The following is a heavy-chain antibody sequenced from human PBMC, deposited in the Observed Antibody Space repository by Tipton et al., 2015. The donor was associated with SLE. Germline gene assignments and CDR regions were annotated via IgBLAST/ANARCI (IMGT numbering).Heavy chain of an antibody. CDR1: GGSLSGYY. D-gene: IGHD3-22*01. J-gene: IGHJ4*02. V-gene: IGHV4-34*01. CDR3: ARAGDSSGYYYAY. CDR2: INHSVSA. Sequence: TLSLTRAVFGGSLSGYYWSWMRQLPGKGLEWIGEINHSVSANYNPSLKSRVTISVDTSKNQFSLKLTSVTAADTAMYYCARAGDSSGYYYAYWGQGTLVTVSS.